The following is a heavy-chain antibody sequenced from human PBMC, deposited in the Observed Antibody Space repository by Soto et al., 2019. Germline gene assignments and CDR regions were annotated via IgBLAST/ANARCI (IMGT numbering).Heavy chain of an antibody. Sequence: ASVKVSCKASGYTFTSYGISWVRQAPGQGLEWMGWINPNNGGTNYAQKFQGWVTMARDTSISTAYMELSRLRSDDTAVYYCARGAYCGGDCYSHIDYWGQGTLVTVS. CDR2: INPNNGGT. CDR1: GYTFTSYG. V-gene: IGHV1-2*04. J-gene: IGHJ4*02. CDR3: ARGAYCGGDCYSHIDY. D-gene: IGHD2-21*02.